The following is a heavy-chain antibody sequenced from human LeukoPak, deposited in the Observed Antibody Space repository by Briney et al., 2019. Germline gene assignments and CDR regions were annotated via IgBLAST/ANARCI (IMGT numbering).Heavy chain of an antibody. J-gene: IGHJ4*02. V-gene: IGHV4-59*13. CDR2: IDYSGST. Sequence: SETLSLTCTVSGGSISSYYWSWIRQPPGKGLEWSGYIDYSGSTNYNPSLKSRVTISVDTSKNQFSLKLSSVTAADTAGYYCAREGGDMYDSSGYYVRYLDYWGQGTLVTVSS. CDR1: GGSISSYY. CDR3: AREGGDMYDSSGYYVRYLDY. D-gene: IGHD3-22*01.